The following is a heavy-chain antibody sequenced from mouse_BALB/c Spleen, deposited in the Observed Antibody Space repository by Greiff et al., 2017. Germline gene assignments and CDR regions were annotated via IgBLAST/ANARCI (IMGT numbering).Heavy chain of an antibody. CDR2: IRNKANGYTT. Sequence: EVQLQESGGGLVQPGGSLRLSCATSGFTFTDYYMSWVRQPPGKALEWLGFIRNKANGYTTEYSASVKGRFTISRDNSQSILYLQMNTLRAEDSATYYCARDDYDVTFAYWGQGTLVTVSA. CDR1: GFTFTDYY. CDR3: ARDDYDVTFAY. J-gene: IGHJ3*01. V-gene: IGHV7-3*02. D-gene: IGHD2-4*01.